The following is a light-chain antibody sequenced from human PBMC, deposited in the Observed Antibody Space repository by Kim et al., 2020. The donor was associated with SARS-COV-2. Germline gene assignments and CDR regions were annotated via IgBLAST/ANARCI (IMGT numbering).Light chain of an antibody. Sequence: GQSVTFPCTATNGVIGGHNYVSWYPHHPGKAPKLMIYAVTKRPSGVPDRFSGSKSGNTASLTISGLQAEDEADYYCCAYAGSYILLFGGGTKLTVL. CDR1: NGVIGGHNY. CDR3: CAYAGSYILL. V-gene: IGLV2-11*01. CDR2: AVT. J-gene: IGLJ2*01.